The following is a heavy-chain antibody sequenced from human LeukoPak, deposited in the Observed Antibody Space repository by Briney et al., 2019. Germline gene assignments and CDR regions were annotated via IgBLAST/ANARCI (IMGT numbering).Heavy chain of an antibody. CDR3: AIQGTDDSSGYYVY. CDR2: LYIAGST. D-gene: IGHD3-22*01. CDR1: GFTVSSNY. Sequence: GGSLRLSCAASGFTVSSNYMSWVRQAPGKGLEWVAVLYIAGSTKYADSVRGRFTISRDNSKNTLYLQMNGLRTEDTAVYYCAIQGTDDSSGYYVYWGQGTLVTVSS. J-gene: IGHJ4*02. V-gene: IGHV3-66*04.